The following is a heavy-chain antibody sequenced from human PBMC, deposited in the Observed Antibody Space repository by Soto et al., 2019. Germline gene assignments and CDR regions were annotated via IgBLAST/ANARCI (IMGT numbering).Heavy chain of an antibody. J-gene: IGHJ6*03. D-gene: IGHD6-13*01. CDR2: INPNSGGT. V-gene: IGHV1-2*04. CDR1: GYTFTGYY. CDR3: ARADSSSWYINYYMDV. Sequence: QVQLVQSGAEVKKPGASVKVSCKASGYTFTGYYMHWVRQAPGQGLEWMGWINPNSGGTNYAQKFQGWVTMTRDTSISTAYMELSRLRSDDTAVYYCARADSSSWYINYYMDVWGKGTTVTVSS.